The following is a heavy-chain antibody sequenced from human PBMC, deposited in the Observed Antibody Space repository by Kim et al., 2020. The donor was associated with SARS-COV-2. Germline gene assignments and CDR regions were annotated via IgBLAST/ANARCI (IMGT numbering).Heavy chain of an antibody. Sequence: SETLSLTCAVYGGSFSGYYWSWIRQPPGKGLEWIGEINHSGSTNYNPSFKSRVTITVDTSKNQFSLKLSSVTAADTAVYYCARGFGYCSGGSCYSYYGMDVWGQGTTVTVSS. CDR1: GGSFSGYY. J-gene: IGHJ6*02. V-gene: IGHV4-34*01. CDR3: ARGFGYCSGGSCYSYYGMDV. D-gene: IGHD2-15*01. CDR2: INHSGST.